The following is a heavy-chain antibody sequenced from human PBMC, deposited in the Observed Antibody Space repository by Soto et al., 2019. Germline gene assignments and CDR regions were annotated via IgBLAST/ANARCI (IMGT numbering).Heavy chain of an antibody. V-gene: IGHV3-15*01. J-gene: IGHJ6*02. D-gene: IGHD3-3*02. Sequence: GGSLRLSCAASGFTFSNAWMSWVRQAPGKGLEGVGRIKSKTDGGTTDYAAPVKGRFTISRDDSKNTLYLQMNSLKTEDTAVYYCTTPFNGYYYYYGMDVWGQGTTVTVSS. CDR2: IKSKTDGGTT. CDR1: GFTFSNAW. CDR3: TTPFNGYYYYYGMDV.